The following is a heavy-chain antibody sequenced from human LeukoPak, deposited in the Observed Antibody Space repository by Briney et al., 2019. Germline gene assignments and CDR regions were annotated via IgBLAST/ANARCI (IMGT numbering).Heavy chain of an antibody. CDR2: IRYDGSNK. V-gene: IGHV3-30*02. CDR3: AANSSGYRPPDFDY. D-gene: IGHD3-22*01. Sequence: PGGSLRLSCAASGFTFSSYGMHWVRQAPGKGLEWVAFIRYDGSNKYYADSVKGRFTISRDNSKNTLYLQMNSLRAEDTAVYYCAANSSGYRPPDFDYWGQGTLVTVSS. CDR1: GFTFSSYG. J-gene: IGHJ4*02.